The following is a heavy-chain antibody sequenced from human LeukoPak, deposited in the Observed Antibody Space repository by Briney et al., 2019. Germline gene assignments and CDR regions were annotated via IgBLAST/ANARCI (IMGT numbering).Heavy chain of an antibody. V-gene: IGHV3-30*18. Sequence: GRSLRLSCAASGFTFSNYDMQWVRQAPGKGLEWVALISYEGSKEYYAGSVKGRFTISRDNSKNTLYLQMNSLRVEDTAVYYCAKDINTGGYYYYYHGMDVWGQGTTVTVSS. D-gene: IGHD1-26*01. CDR1: GFTFSNYD. J-gene: IGHJ6*02. CDR3: AKDINTGGYYYYYHGMDV. CDR2: ISYEGSKE.